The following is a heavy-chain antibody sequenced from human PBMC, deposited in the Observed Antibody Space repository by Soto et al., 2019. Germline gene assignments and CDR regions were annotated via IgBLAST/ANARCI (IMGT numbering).Heavy chain of an antibody. D-gene: IGHD6-19*01. J-gene: IGHJ5*02. CDR2: IYYSGST. CDR1: GGSMSSYY. CDR3: ARWLVGRGNWFDP. V-gene: IGHV4-59*01. Sequence: QVQLQESGPGLVKPSETLSLTCTVSGGSMSSYYWSWIRQSPGKGLEWIGYIYYSGSTNYNPSLKSRVTISVDTSKNQFSLKLSSVTAADTAVYYCARWLVGRGNWFDPWGQGTLVTVSS.